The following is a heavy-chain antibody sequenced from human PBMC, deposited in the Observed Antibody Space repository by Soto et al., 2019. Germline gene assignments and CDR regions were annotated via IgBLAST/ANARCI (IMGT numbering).Heavy chain of an antibody. Sequence: PSETLSLTCAVYGGSFSGYYWSWIRQPPGKGLEWIGEINHSGSTNYNPSLKSRVTISVDTSKNQFSLKLSSVTAADTAVYYCARIVVQAARLGGDMDVWGQGTRVTVSS. CDR3: ARIVVQAARLGGDMDV. J-gene: IGHJ6*02. D-gene: IGHD2-2*01. V-gene: IGHV4-34*01. CDR1: GGSFSGYY. CDR2: INHSGST.